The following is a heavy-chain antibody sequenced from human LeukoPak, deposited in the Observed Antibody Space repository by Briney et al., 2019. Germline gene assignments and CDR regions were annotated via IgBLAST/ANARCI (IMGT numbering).Heavy chain of an antibody. D-gene: IGHD1-20*01. J-gene: IGHJ6*03. CDR3: ARDLTGTLSMDV. CDR1: GFTFSSYG. V-gene: IGHV3-30*03. Sequence: GGSLRLSCAASGFTFSSYGMHWVRQAPGKGLEWVAVISYDGSNKYYADSVKGRFTISRDNAKNSLYLQMNSLRAEDTAVYYCARDLTGTLSMDVWGKGTTVTVSS. CDR2: ISYDGSNK.